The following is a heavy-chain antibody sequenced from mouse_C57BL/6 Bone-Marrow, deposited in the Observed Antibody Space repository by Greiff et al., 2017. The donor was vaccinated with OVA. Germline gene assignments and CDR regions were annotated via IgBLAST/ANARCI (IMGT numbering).Heavy chain of an antibody. J-gene: IGHJ2*01. Sequence: QVQLQQPGPELVKPGASVKLSCKASGYTFTSYWMHWVKQRPGQGLEWIGMIHPNSGSTNYNEKFKSKATLTVDKSSSTAYMQLSSLTSEDSAVYYCARVVLREYFDYWGQGTTLTVSS. CDR2: IHPNSGST. CDR1: GYTFTSYW. V-gene: IGHV1-64*01. CDR3: ARVVLREYFDY. D-gene: IGHD1-1*01.